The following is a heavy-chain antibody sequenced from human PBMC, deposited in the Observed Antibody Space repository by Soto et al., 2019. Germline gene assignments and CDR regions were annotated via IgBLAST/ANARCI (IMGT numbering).Heavy chain of an antibody. CDR2: IYHSGST. J-gene: IGHJ5*02. V-gene: IGHV4-30-2*01. CDR3: SIVGWDIVLVPAAREMGSWFDP. D-gene: IGHD2-2*01. Sequence: PSETLSLTCAVSGGSISSGGYSWSWIRQPPGKGQEWIGYIYHSGSTYYNPSLKSRVTISVDRSKNQFSLKLSSVTAADTAVYYCSIVGWDIVLVPAAREMGSWFDPWGQGTLVTVSS. CDR1: GGSISSGGYS.